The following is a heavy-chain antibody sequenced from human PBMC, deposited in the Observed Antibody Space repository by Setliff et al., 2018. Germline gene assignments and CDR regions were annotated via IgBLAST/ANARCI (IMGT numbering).Heavy chain of an antibody. CDR3: ARDPLGLEDITLFDY. CDR1: GYTFTLCY. Sequence: ASVQVSCQASGYTFTLCYLHWVRQAPGQGLEWMGRINANSGGTNYAQEFQGRVTLTRDTSTSTAYMELTGLRYDDTAIYYWARDPLGLEDITLFDYWGQGTLVTVSS. CDR2: INANSGGT. J-gene: IGHJ4*02. D-gene: IGHD3-16*01. V-gene: IGHV1-2*06.